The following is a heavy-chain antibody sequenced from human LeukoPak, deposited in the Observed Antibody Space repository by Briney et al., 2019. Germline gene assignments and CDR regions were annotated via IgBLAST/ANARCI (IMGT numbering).Heavy chain of an antibody. CDR2: IYYSGST. Sequence: SQTLSLTCAVSGGSISNGVYYWSWIRQHPGKGLEWIGYIYYSGSTYYSPSLKSRLTMSVDMSKNQFSLKLSPVTAADTAVYYCARDLGGGSFDFWGQGTLVTVSS. J-gene: IGHJ4*02. CDR3: ARDLGGGSFDF. D-gene: IGHD2-15*01. V-gene: IGHV4-31*11. CDR1: GGSISNGVYY.